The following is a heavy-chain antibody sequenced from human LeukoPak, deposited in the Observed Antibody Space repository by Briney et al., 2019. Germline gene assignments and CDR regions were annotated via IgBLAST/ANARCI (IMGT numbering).Heavy chain of an antibody. J-gene: IGHJ3*02. CDR2: ISSSSSYI. CDR3: ARGIVLRYFDWLLSSRWGAFDI. CDR1: GFTFSSYS. V-gene: IGHV3-21*01. D-gene: IGHD3-9*01. Sequence: GGSLRLSCAASGFTFSSYSMNWVRQAPGKGLEWVSSISSSSSYIYYADSVKGRFTISRDNAKNSLYLQMNNLRAEDTAVYYCARGIVLRYFDWLLSSRWGAFDIWGQGTMVTVSS.